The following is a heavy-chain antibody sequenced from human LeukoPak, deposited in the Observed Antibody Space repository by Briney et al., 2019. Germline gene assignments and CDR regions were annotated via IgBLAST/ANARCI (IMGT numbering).Heavy chain of an antibody. V-gene: IGHV3-23*01. CDR2: ISGSRGST. CDR1: GFTFSSYA. J-gene: IGHJ4*02. CDR3: AKGFMSSGWYFDY. Sequence: PGGSLRLSCAASGFTFSSYAMSWVRQAPGKGLEWVSAISGSRGSTYYADSVKGRFTISRDNSKNTLYLQMNSLRAEDTAVYYCAKGFMSSGWYFDYWGQGTLVTVSS. D-gene: IGHD6-19*01.